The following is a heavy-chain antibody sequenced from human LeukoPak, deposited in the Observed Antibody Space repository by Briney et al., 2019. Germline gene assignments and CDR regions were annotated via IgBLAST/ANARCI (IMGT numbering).Heavy chain of an antibody. CDR1: GFTFSTYW. V-gene: IGHV3-7*01. Sequence: PGGALSLSSAASGFTFSTYWRSWVRQAPGEGREGGAHKRKDGGEKYYVESLKSGFTISRDNDKHTLYLQMNRLRAEDTDVHYCARAHPYYYLSEKLFDYRGQGTLGPVS. CDR2: KRKDGGEK. CDR3: ARAHPYYYLSEKLFDY. J-gene: IGHJ4*02. D-gene: IGHD3-22*01.